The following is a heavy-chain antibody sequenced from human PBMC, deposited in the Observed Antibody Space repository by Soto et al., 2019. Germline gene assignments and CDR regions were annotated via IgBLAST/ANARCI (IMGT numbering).Heavy chain of an antibody. CDR3: ASSSIAAAGKVYYYHGMDV. Sequence: VAPVKVSCMASGYTFPSYGISWVRQAPGQGLALMGWISAYNGNTNYAQKLQGRITMTTDTSTSTAYMELRSLRSDDTAVYYCASSSIAAAGKVYYYHGMDVWGQGTTVTVYS. CDR1: GYTFPSYG. V-gene: IGHV1-18*01. D-gene: IGHD6-13*01. J-gene: IGHJ6*02. CDR2: ISAYNGNT.